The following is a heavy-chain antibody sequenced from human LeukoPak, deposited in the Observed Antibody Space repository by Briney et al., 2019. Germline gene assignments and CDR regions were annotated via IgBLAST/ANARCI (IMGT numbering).Heavy chain of an antibody. V-gene: IGHV4-34*01. J-gene: IGHJ6*03. CDR1: GGSFSGYY. Sequence: PSETLSLTCAVYGGSFSGYYWSWIRQPPAKGLEWIGEINHSGSTNYNPSLKSRVTISVDTSKNQFSLKLSSVTAADTAVYYCARGDRHYYYYMDVWGKGATVTVSS. CDR2: INHSGST. CDR3: ARGDRHYYYYMDV.